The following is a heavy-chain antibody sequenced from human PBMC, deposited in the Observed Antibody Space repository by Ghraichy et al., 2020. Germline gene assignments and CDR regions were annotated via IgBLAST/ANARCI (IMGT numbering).Heavy chain of an antibody. V-gene: IGHV1-2*02. Sequence: ASVKVSCKASGYTFTGYYMHWVRQAPGQGLEWMGWINPNSGGTNYAQKFQGRVTMTRDTSISTAYMELSRLRSDDTAVYYCARESYSGSYYGPDYWGQGTLVTVSS. CDR3: ARESYSGSYYGPDY. J-gene: IGHJ4*02. D-gene: IGHD1-26*01. CDR1: GYTFTGYY. CDR2: INPNSGGT.